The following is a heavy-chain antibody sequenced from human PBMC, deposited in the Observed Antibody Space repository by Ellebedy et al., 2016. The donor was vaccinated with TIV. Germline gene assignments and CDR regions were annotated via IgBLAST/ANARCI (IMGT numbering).Heavy chain of an antibody. CDR1: GFTFSSHS. D-gene: IGHD2/OR15-2a*01. Sequence: GESLKISXAASGFTFSSHSMHCVRQAPGKGLELVSRMKGGGSSTSYADSVKGRFTISRDNSKNTLYLQMNNLRPEDTAVYYCAKNRQFYANFATLDYWGQGILVTVSS. J-gene: IGHJ4*02. V-gene: IGHV3-74*01. CDR3: AKNRQFYANFATLDY. CDR2: MKGGGSST.